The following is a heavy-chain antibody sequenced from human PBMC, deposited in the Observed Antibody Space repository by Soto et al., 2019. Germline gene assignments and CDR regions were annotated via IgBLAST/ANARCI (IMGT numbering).Heavy chain of an antibody. J-gene: IGHJ5*02. V-gene: IGHV1-18*01. CDR1: GYTFTTYG. Sequence: ASVKVSCKASGYTFTTYGISWVRQAPGQGLEWMGWISAYNGNTNYAQKLQGRVTMTTDTSTSTAYMELRSLRSDDTAVYYCARDPRDIVVVVAGRDSHWFDPWG. D-gene: IGHD2-15*01. CDR2: ISAYNGNT. CDR3: ARDPRDIVVVVAGRDSHWFDP.